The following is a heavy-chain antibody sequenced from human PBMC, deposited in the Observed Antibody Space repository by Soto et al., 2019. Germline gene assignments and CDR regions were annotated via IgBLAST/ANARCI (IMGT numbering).Heavy chain of an antibody. CDR1: GGTSSSYA. J-gene: IGHJ6*02. D-gene: IGHD2-15*01. V-gene: IGHV1-69*01. CDR2: IIPIFGTA. CDR3: ARSQGGSSSLDIYYYYYYGMDV. Sequence: QVQLVQSGAEVKKPGSSVKVSCKAPGGTSSSYAISWVRQAPGQGLEGMGGIIPIFGTAKYAQKFQGRVTITADESTSTGYMELSSLRSEDTAVYYCARSQGGSSSLDIYYYYYYGMDVWGQGTTVTVSS.